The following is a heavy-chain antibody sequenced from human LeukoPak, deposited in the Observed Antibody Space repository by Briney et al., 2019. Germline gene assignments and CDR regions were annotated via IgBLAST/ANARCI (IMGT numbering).Heavy chain of an antibody. CDR3: ALNGDS. Sequence: PSETLSLTCTVSGGSLRGDTYSWTRIRQPPGRGLEWIGNIHHSGSTNYNPSLKSRVTISMDTSKYQFSLRLSSVTAADTAMCYCALNGDSWGQGNLVTVSS. CDR2: IHHSGST. J-gene: IGHJ4*02. CDR1: GGSLRGDTYS. V-gene: IGHV4-61*01. D-gene: IGHD2-8*01.